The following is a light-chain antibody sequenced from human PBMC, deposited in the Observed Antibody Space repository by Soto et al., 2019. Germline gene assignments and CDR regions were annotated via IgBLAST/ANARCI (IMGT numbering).Light chain of an antibody. J-gene: IGKJ2*01. CDR2: KAS. CDR1: QSISSG. Sequence: DIQMTQSPSTLSASVGDRVTITCRASQSISSGLAWYQQKPGKAPKLLISKASSLESGVPSRFSGSGSGTEFTLTISSLQSDDFATYYCQQYNGYSMYTFGQGTNLEIK. CDR3: QQYNGYSMYT. V-gene: IGKV1-5*03.